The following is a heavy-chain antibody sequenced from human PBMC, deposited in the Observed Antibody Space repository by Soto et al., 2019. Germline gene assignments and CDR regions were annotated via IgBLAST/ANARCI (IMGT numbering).Heavy chain of an antibody. V-gene: IGHV1-18*01. CDR3: ARGGYYDNTWGKLSHYGLDV. J-gene: IGHJ6*02. Sequence: QVQLVQSAAEVKKPGASVRVSCKASGYTFIRYGIAWVRQAPGQGLEWMGWISPYNDYTIYAQKLQGRVTMTAETSRRILNRELRGVKSHDTAVYSCARGGYYDNTWGKLSHYGLDVWGQGTSVTVSS. D-gene: IGHD3-16*01. CDR1: GYTFIRYG. CDR2: ISPYNDYT.